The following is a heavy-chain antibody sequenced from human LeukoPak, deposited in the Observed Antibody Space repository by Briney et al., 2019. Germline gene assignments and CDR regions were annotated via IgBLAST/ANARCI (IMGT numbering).Heavy chain of an antibody. CDR3: ARVCITIFGVVMNYFDY. Sequence: SETLSLTCTVSGYSISSGYYWGWIRQPPGQGLEWIGSIYHSGSTYYNPSLKSRVTISVDTSKNQFSLKLSSVTAADTAVYYCARVCITIFGVVMNYFDYWGRGTLVTASS. CDR1: GYSISSGYY. V-gene: IGHV4-38-2*02. J-gene: IGHJ4*02. CDR2: IYHSGST. D-gene: IGHD3-3*01.